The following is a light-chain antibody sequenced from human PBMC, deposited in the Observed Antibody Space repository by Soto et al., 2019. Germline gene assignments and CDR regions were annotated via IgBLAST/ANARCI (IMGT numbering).Light chain of an antibody. J-gene: IGLJ1*01. CDR3: TAWDDSLSGYV. CDR2: RNN. V-gene: IGLV1-47*03. CDR1: SSNIGSNY. Sequence: QSALTQPPSASGTPGQRVTISCSGSSSNIGSNYVYWYQQLPGTAPKLLIYRNNQRPSGVPDRFSASKSGTSASLAISGLLSEDEADYYCTAWDDSLSGYVFGTGTKVPS.